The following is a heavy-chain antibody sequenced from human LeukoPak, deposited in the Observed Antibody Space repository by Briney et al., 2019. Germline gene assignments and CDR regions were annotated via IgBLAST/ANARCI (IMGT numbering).Heavy chain of an antibody. CDR1: GGSISDYY. J-gene: IGHJ3*02. Sequence: AETLSLTCTVSGGSISDYYWSWIRRSPGKGLEWIGYIYHSGTTNYNPSLKSRVTISVDTSKNQFSLKLSSVTAADTAVYYCARVEWELTLGAFDIWGQGTMVTVSS. V-gene: IGHV4-59*12. D-gene: IGHD1-26*01. CDR3: ARVEWELTLGAFDI. CDR2: IYHSGTT.